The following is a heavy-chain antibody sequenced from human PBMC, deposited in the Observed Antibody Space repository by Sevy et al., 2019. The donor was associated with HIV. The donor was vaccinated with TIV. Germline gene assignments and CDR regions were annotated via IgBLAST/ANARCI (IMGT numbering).Heavy chain of an antibody. Sequence: SETLSLTCTVSGGFVVYYWSWIRQPPGKGLEWIGYINYSGSTNYNPSLKSRVTISVDTSKNQFSLNLSSVTAADTAVDDCARVGAWYDGSTGDAFDFWGQGTMVTVSS. D-gene: IGHD3-10*01. CDR1: GGFVVYY. CDR2: INYSGST. J-gene: IGHJ3*01. V-gene: IGHV4-59*02. CDR3: ARVGAWYDGSTGDAFDF.